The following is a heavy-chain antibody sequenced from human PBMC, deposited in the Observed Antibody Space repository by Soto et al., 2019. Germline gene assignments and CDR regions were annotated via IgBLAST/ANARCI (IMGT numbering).Heavy chain of an antibody. J-gene: IGHJ4*02. D-gene: IGHD1-20*01. CDR1: GVSIHNSHSF. V-gene: IGHV4-39*01. Sequence: SENLSLTCTVSGVSIHNSHSFWGWIRQPPGKGLEFIGTVYYSGGAHYNSSLKSRVTISVDTANNQFSLKLTSVTAADTSVYYCARHGGKLGITGTMGNFDYWGQGSLVTVSS. CDR3: ARHGGKLGITGTMGNFDY. CDR2: VYYSGGA.